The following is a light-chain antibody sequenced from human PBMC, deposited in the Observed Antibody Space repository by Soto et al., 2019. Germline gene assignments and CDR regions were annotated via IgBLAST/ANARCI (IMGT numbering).Light chain of an antibody. CDR2: GAS. CDR3: QQYGSSPWT. CDR1: QSVSSSF. V-gene: IGKV3-20*01. Sequence: EIVLTQSPGTLSLSPGERATLSCRASQSVSSSFLAWYQQKTGQAPRLLIYGASSRATGIPDRFSGSGSGTDFTLTISGLEPEDFAVYYCQQYGSSPWTFGQGTKVEIK. J-gene: IGKJ1*01.